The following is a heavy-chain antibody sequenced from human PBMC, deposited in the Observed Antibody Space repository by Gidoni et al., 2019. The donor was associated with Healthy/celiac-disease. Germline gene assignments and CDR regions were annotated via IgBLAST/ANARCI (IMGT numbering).Heavy chain of an antibody. CDR1: GYTFTSYY. V-gene: IGHV1-46*01. J-gene: IGHJ4*02. CDR2: SNPSGGST. Sequence: QVQLVQSGAEVKKPGASVRVSCKASGYTFTSYYIHWVRQAPGQGLEWMGISNPSGGSTSYAQKFQGRVTMTRDTSTSTVYMELSSLRSEDTAVYYCARDHTGVGATRPDYWGQGTLVTVSS. CDR3: ARDHTGVGATRPDY. D-gene: IGHD1-26*01.